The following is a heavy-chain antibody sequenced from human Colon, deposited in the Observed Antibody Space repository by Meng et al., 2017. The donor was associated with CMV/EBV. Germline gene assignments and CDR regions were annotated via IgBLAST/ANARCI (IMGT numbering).Heavy chain of an antibody. D-gene: IGHD6-19*01. J-gene: IGHJ4*02. CDR1: GYTFTSYG. CDR3: ARGRIGVVGPSPGPDH. V-gene: IGHV1-2*02. CDR2: INPKSGVA. Sequence: ASVKVSCKASGYTFTSYGISWVRQAPGQGLEWMGWINPKSGVANYAQKFQGRVTLTRDTAISTGYMDVSGLTSDDTAIYYCARGRIGVVGPSPGPDHWGQGALVTVSS.